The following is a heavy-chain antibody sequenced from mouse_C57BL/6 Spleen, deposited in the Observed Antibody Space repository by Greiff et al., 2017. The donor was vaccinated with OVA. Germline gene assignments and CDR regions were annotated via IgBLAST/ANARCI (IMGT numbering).Heavy chain of an antibody. V-gene: IGHV14-1*01. CDR3: TPIYYGSSQSLDY. Sequence: VQLKESGAELVRPGASVKLSCTASGFNIKDYYMHWVKQRPEQGLEWIGRIDPEDGDTEYAPKFQGKDSMTADTTSNTAYLQRSKLTSDDTAVYYSTPIYYGSSQSLDYWGQGTTLTVSS. J-gene: IGHJ2*01. CDR2: IDPEDGDT. CDR1: GFNIKDYY. D-gene: IGHD1-1*01.